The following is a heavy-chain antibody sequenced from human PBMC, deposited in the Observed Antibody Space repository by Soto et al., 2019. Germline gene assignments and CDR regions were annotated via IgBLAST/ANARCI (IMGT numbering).Heavy chain of an antibody. Sequence: GGSLRLSCAASGFTFSSDAMHWVRQAPGKGLEWVAVISYDGSNKYYADSVKGRFTISRDNSKNTLYLQMNSLRAEDTAVYYCAKGNYGMDVWGQGTTVTVSS. D-gene: IGHD3-10*01. V-gene: IGHV3-30-3*01. CDR3: AKGNYGMDV. CDR2: ISYDGSNK. CDR1: GFTFSSDA. J-gene: IGHJ6*02.